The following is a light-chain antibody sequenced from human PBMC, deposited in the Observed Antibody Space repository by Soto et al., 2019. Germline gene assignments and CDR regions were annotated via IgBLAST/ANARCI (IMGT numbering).Light chain of an antibody. V-gene: IGKV1-27*01. CDR3: QKYNSAPLT. CDR1: QGIGNA. CDR2: AAS. Sequence: IQMTQSPSSLSASVGDRVTISCRASQGIGNALGWYQQKPGKVPKLLIYAASTLQSGVPSRFSGSGSGTDFTLTISSLQPEDVATYYCQKYNSAPLTFGGGTKV. J-gene: IGKJ4*01.